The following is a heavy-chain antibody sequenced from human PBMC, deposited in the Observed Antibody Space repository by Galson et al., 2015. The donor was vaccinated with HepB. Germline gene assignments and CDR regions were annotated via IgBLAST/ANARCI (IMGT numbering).Heavy chain of an antibody. D-gene: IGHD2-2*02. J-gene: IGHJ4*02. Sequence: SVKVSCKASGYTFTSYAMHWVRQAPGQRLEWMGWINAGNGNTKYSQKFQGRVTITRDTSASTAYMELSSLRSEDTAVYYCAREIPHIVVVPAAIDYWGQGTLVTVSS. V-gene: IGHV1-3*01. CDR1: GYTFTSYA. CDR2: INAGNGNT. CDR3: AREIPHIVVVPAAIDY.